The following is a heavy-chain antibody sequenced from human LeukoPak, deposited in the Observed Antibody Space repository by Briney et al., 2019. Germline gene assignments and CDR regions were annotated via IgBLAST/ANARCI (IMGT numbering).Heavy chain of an antibody. Sequence: GGSLRLSCAASGFTFSTYAMHWVRQAPGKGLEFVSAINDDGSITYHANSVKGRFTISRDNSKNTLYLQMGSLGAEDMAVYYCARRYCSGSSCSPLDYWGQGTLVTVSS. CDR2: INDDGSIT. J-gene: IGHJ4*02. CDR3: ARRYCSGSSCSPLDY. D-gene: IGHD2-2*01. V-gene: IGHV3-64*01. CDR1: GFTFSTYA.